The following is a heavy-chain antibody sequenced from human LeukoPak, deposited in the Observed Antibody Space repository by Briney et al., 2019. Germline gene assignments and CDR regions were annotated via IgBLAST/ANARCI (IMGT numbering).Heavy chain of an antibody. CDR2: MSGSGITT. D-gene: IGHD3-16*01. V-gene: IGHV3-23*01. CDR3: AKDTVKVKMISRVPHYMDV. CDR1: GFTFSSHG. Sequence: GGTLRLSCAASGFTFSSHGMSWVRQAPGKGLEWVSAMSGSGITTYYADSLKGRVTISRDNSKNTLSLQMNSLRAEDTAVYYCAKDTVKVKMISRVPHYMDVWGKGTTVTISS. J-gene: IGHJ6*03.